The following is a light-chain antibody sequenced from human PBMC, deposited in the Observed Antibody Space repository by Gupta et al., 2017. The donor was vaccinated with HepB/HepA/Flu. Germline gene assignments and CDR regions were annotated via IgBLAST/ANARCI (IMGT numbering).Light chain of an antibody. Sequence: SYELTQPPSVSVSPGQTARITCSGDALPKQYVYWYQQKPGQAPVLVIFKDRERPPGTPERVCGSGYWSTGKVNINGVWAEAEADSYYYSAYRGGSYPGVVFGGGTKVTVL. CDR2: KDR. V-gene: IGLV3-25*02. CDR3: YSAYRGGSYPGVV. J-gene: IGLJ2*01. CDR1: ALPKQY.